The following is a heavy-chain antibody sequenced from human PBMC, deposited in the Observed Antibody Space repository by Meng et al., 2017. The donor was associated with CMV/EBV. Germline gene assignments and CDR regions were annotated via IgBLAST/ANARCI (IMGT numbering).Heavy chain of an antibody. J-gene: IGHJ4*02. CDR2: ISSSSSYI. Sequence: GGSLRLSCTASGFTFGDYPMTWVRQAPGKGLEWVSSISSSSSYIYYADSVKGRFTISRDNAKNSLYLQMNSLRAEDTAVYYCARGNDFWSGPDDYWGQGTLVTVSS. V-gene: IGHV3-21*01. CDR1: GFTFGDYP. CDR3: ARGNDFWSGPDDY. D-gene: IGHD3-3*01.